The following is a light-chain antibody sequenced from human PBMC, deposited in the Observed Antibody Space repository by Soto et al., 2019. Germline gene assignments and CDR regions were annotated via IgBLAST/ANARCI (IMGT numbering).Light chain of an antibody. V-gene: IGLV2-14*03. CDR2: EIS. CDR1: SGDVGGYNY. CDR3: CSYASSSTLYV. J-gene: IGLJ1*01. Sequence: QSVLTQAASVSGFPGQSISISCTGTSGDVGGYNYVSWYQQHPGKAPKLMIYEISNRPSGVSNRFSGSKSGNTASLTISGLQAEDEADYYCCSYASSSTLYVFGTGTKVTVL.